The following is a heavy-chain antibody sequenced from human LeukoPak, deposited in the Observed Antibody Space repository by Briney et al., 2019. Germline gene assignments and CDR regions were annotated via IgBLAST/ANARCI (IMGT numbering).Heavy chain of an antibody. CDR1: GFTFSSYW. CDR3: ARVAVSDYGGNPSPGTEYFQH. CDR2: INTDGSST. J-gene: IGHJ1*01. V-gene: IGHV3-74*01. D-gene: IGHD4-23*01. Sequence: PGGSLRLSCAVSGFTFSSYWMHWVRQAPGKGLVWVSRINTDGSSTSYADSVKGRFSISRDNTKNTLYLQMNSLRAEDTAVYYCARVAVSDYGGNPSPGTEYFQHWGQGTLVTVSS.